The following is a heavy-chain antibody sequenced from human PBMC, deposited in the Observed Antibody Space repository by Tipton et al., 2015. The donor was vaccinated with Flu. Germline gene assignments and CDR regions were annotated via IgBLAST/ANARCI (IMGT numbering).Heavy chain of an antibody. J-gene: IGHJ6*02. V-gene: IGHV4-34*01. D-gene: IGHD6-19*01. CDR1: GGSFSGYS. CDR2: INHSGST. Sequence: LRLSCAVYGGSFSGYSWSWIRQPPGKGLEWIGEINHSGSTNYNPSLKSRVTISVDTSKNQFSLKLSSVTAADTAVYYCARARYSNGWYGKSYYYYGMDVWGQGTTVTVSS. CDR3: ARARYSNGWYGKSYYYYGMDV.